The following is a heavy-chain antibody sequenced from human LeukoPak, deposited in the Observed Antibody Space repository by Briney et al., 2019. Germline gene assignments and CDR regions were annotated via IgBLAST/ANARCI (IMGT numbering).Heavy chain of an antibody. CDR3: ARDGSYKFDY. CDR1: GFTFCNSW. J-gene: IGHJ4*02. V-gene: IGHV3-74*01. CDR2: LRSDGTT. D-gene: IGHD1-26*01. Sequence: GGSLRLSCAASGFTFCNSWMHWLRQTPGKGLVWVSCLRSDGTTTYAESVKGRFTISRDSAKNTLYLQMNSLRAEDTAVYYCARDGSYKFDYWGQGTLVTVSP.